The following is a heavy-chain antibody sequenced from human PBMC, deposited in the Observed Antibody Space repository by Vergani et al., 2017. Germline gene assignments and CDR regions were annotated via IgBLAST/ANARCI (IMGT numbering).Heavy chain of an antibody. Sequence: QVQLVQSGAEVKKPGSSVKVSCKASRGTFSSYAISWVRQAPGQGLEWMGGIIPIFGTANYAQKFQGRVTITADESTSTAYMELSSLRSEDTAVYYCASWVTQQLVPEGWFDPWGQGTLVTVSS. CDR3: ASWVTQQLVPEGWFDP. J-gene: IGHJ5*02. V-gene: IGHV1-69*01. CDR1: RGTFSSYA. D-gene: IGHD6-13*01. CDR2: IIPIFGTA.